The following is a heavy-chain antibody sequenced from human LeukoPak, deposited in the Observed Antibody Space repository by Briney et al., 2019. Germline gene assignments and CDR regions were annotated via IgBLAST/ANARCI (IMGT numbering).Heavy chain of an antibody. CDR2: IDPSGSYT. CDR3: AREYYDFWSGYYPYYYYGMDV. CDR1: GCSFTSYW. D-gene: IGHD3-3*01. V-gene: IGHV5-10-1*01. Sequence: GGALKIYFKGSGCSFTSYWIRWVRPMPGKGVEWMGRIDPSGSYTNYSPSFQGHVTISADKSISTAYLQWSSLKASDTAMYYCAREYYDFWSGYYPYYYYGMDVWGQGTTVTVSS. J-gene: IGHJ6*02.